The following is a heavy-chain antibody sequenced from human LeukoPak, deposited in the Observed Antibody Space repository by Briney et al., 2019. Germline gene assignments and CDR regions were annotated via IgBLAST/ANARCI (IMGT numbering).Heavy chain of an antibody. D-gene: IGHD3-22*01. V-gene: IGHV3-23*01. CDR3: AKDYDSSGYYIEYFQH. CDR2: ISGSGGST. CDR1: GFTFSSYA. J-gene: IGHJ1*01. Sequence: GGSLRLSCAASGFTFSSYAMSWVRQAPGKGLEWVSAISGSGGSTYYADSVKGRFTISRDNSKNTLYLQMNSLRAEDTAVYYCAKDYDSSGYYIEYFQHWGQGTLVTASS.